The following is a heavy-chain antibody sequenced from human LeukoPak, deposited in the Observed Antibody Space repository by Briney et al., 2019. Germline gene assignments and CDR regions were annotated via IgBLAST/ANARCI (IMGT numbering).Heavy chain of an antibody. V-gene: IGHV4-34*01. CDR1: GGSISSYY. CDR2: INHSGST. J-gene: IGHJ3*02. Sequence: SETLSLTCTVSGGSISSYYWSWIRQPPGKGLEWIGEINHSGSTNYNPSLKSRVTISVDTSKNQFSLKLSSVTAADTAVYYCARVGYDYVWGSYRDAFDIWGQGTMVTVSS. D-gene: IGHD3-16*02. CDR3: ARVGYDYVWGSYRDAFDI.